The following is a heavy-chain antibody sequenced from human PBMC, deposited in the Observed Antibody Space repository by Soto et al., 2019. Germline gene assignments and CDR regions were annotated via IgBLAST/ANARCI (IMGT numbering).Heavy chain of an antibody. D-gene: IGHD6-19*01. V-gene: IGHV1-69*04. Sequence: QVQLVQSGAEVKKPGSSVKVSCTASGGTFSSYAISWVRQAPGQGLEWMGRIIPILGIANYAQKFQGRVTITADKSTSTAYMELSSLRSEDTAVYYCARGDSSGWFDYWGQGTLVTVSS. CDR1: GGTFSSYA. J-gene: IGHJ4*02. CDR2: IIPILGIA. CDR3: ARGDSSGWFDY.